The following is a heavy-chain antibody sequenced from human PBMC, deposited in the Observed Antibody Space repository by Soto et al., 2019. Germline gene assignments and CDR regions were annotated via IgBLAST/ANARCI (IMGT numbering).Heavy chain of an antibody. CDR1: GFAFSTYA. CDR3: AKVTKRAAAGRYEYYKYGMDV. CDR2: ISGIGGSS. D-gene: IGHD6-13*01. V-gene: IGHV3-23*01. Sequence: XESLRLSCAASGFAFSTYAMTWVRQAPGKGLEWVSVISGIGGSSYYAASVKGRFTISRDNSKNTLFLQMNGLRAEDTAVYYCAKVTKRAAAGRYEYYKYGMDVWGQGTTVTVSS. J-gene: IGHJ6*02.